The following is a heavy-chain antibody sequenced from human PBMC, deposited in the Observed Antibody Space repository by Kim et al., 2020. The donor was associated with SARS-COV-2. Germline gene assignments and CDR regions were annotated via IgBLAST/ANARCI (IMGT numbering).Heavy chain of an antibody. CDR3: AKDGDYYDSSGYYPRY. D-gene: IGHD3-22*01. CDR2: ISYDGSNK. V-gene: IGHV3-30*18. J-gene: IGHJ4*01. CDR1: GFTFSSYG. Sequence: GGSLRLSCAASGFTFSSYGMHWVRQAPGKGLEWVAVISYDGSNKYYADSVKGRFTISRDNSKNTLYLQMNSLRAEDTAVYYCAKDGDYYDSSGYYPRYWG.